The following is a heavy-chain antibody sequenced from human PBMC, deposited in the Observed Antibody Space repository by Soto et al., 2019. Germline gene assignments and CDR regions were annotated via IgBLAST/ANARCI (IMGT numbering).Heavy chain of an antibody. CDR3: ARHPFFFFDEPPQFDY. J-gene: IGHJ4*02. V-gene: IGHV4-39*01. D-gene: IGHD3-3*01. CDR1: GGSISSSSYY. Sequence: QLQLQESGPGLVKPSETLSLTCTVSGGSISSSSYYWGWIRQPPGKGLEWIGSIYYSGSTYYNPSLKSRVTISVDTSKNQFSLKLSSVTAADTAVYYCARHPFFFFDEPPQFDYWGQGTLVTVSS. CDR2: IYYSGST.